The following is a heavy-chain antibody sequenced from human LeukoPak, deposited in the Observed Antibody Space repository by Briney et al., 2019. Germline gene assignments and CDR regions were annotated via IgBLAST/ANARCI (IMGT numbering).Heavy chain of an antibody. J-gene: IGHJ4*02. CDR2: IYYSGDT. V-gene: IGHV4-59*08. Sequence: SETLSLTCIVSGGSISNNYCSWTRQPPGKGLEWIGSIYYSGDTNYNPSLKSRVTISVDMSKNQFSLKLSSVTAADTAVYYCVRHGSSAYYYSIDYWGQGTLVTVSS. CDR1: GGSISNNY. CDR3: VRHGSSAYYYSIDY. D-gene: IGHD3-22*01.